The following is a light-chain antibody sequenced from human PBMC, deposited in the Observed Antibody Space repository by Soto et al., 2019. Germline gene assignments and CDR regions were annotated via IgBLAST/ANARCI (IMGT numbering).Light chain of an antibody. J-gene: IGKJ2*01. V-gene: IGKV3-11*01. CDR2: DAS. Sequence: EIVLTQSPATLSLSPGERATLSCRASQSVRHYLAWYQQKPGQAPRLLIYDASSRATGTPARFSGSGSGTDFTLTISSLEPEDFAVYYCQQRSNWPPGYTFGQGTKLEIK. CDR3: QQRSNWPPGYT. CDR1: QSVRHY.